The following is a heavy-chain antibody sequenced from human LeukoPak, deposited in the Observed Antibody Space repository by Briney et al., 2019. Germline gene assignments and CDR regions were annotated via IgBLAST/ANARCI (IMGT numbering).Heavy chain of an antibody. Sequence: GGSLRLSCAASGFTFSNYAMNWVRQAPGKGLEWVANIKQDGSEKYYVDSVKGRFTISRDNAKNSLYLQMNSLRAEDTAVYYCARDPGLLWFGESTPYYFDSWGQGTLVTVSS. V-gene: IGHV3-7*03. J-gene: IGHJ4*02. CDR3: ARDPGLLWFGESTPYYFDS. D-gene: IGHD3-10*01. CDR2: IKQDGSEK. CDR1: GFTFSNYA.